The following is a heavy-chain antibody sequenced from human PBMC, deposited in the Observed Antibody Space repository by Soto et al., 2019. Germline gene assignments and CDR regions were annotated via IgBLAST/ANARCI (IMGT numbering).Heavy chain of an antibody. J-gene: IGHJ4*02. Sequence: APAKVSCRASGDSFTSYGITWVRQAPGEGLEWWGWSSASNGNTNYAQKRQERVTMTTDRCANTAYMEVRSLRSDGTAVYYCARELRAYRDGPRDYWGQGTLVTVSS. V-gene: IGHV1-18*01. D-gene: IGHD5-18*01. CDR2: SSASNGNT. CDR3: ARELRAYRDGPRDY. CDR1: GDSFTSYG.